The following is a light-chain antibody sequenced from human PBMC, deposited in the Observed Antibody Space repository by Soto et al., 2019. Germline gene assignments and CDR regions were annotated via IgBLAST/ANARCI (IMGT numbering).Light chain of an antibody. Sequence: QSALTQPASVSGSPGQSITISCTGTSSDVGSYSLVSWYQQHPGKAPKLMIYEANKRTSGVSNRFSGSKSGNTASLTISGLQAEDEAEYYCSSYAGYSTSVVFGGGTQLTVL. V-gene: IGLV2-23*01. CDR3: SSYAGYSTSVV. CDR2: EAN. J-gene: IGLJ2*01. CDR1: SSDVGSYSL.